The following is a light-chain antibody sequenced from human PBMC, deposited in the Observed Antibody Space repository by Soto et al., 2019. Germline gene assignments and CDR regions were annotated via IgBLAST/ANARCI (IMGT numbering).Light chain of an antibody. Sequence: IQFTHSPSSLSASVGDRVNITCRASQGISNYLGWYQQKPGKAPKLLIYAASTLQTGVPSRFSGGGSGTDFTLTISSLQPEDFATYYCQQFNNYPLTVGGGTKGDI. J-gene: IGKJ4*01. CDR2: AAS. V-gene: IGKV1-9*01. CDR3: QQFNNYPLT. CDR1: QGISNY.